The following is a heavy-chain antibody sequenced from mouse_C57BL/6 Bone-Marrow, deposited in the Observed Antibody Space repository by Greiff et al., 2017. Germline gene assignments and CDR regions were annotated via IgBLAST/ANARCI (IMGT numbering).Heavy chain of an antibody. Sequence: QVQLKQSGAELARPGASVKLSCKASGYTFTSSGISWVKQRTGQGLEWIGEIYPRSGNTYYNEKFKGKATLTADKSSSTAYMELRSLTSEDSAVYFCDYYGSSYFDYWGQGTTLTVSS. D-gene: IGHD1-1*01. J-gene: IGHJ2*01. CDR3: DYYGSSYFDY. CDR1: GYTFTSSG. V-gene: IGHV1-81*01. CDR2: IYPRSGNT.